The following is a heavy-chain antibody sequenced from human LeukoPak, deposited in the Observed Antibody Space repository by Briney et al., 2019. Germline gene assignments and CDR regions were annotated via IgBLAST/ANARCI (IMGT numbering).Heavy chain of an antibody. D-gene: IGHD2-2*02. CDR1: GGSISSSGYY. CDR2: VDYTGIT. Sequence: SETLSLTCTVSGGSISSSGYYWGWIRQPPGKGLEWIGSVDYTGITSHSPSLKSRVTISVDTSKNQFSLRLSSVTAADTAVYYCARTPGYCSGTSCYIGYWGQGTLVTVSS. J-gene: IGHJ4*02. CDR3: ARTPGYCSGTSCYIGY. V-gene: IGHV4-39*01.